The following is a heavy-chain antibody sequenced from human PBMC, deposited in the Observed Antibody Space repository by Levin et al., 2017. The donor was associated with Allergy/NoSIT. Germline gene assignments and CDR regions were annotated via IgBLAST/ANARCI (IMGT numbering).Heavy chain of an antibody. CDR2: IYGDDDK. V-gene: IGHV2-5*02. J-gene: IGHJ4*02. CDR1: GFSVSTSAVG. CDR3: AHSLSGYDSYDY. D-gene: IGHD5-12*01. Sequence: SGPTLVKPTQTLTLTCTFSGFSVSTSAVGVGWIRQPPGKALEWLAVIYGDDDKRYTPSLKTGLTITKDTSKYQVVLTMTNMDPVDTATYYCAHSLSGYDSYDYWGQGALVTVSS.